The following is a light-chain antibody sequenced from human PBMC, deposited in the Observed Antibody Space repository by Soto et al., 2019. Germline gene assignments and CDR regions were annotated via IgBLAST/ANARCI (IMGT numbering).Light chain of an antibody. V-gene: IGKV3-11*01. CDR2: DAS. CDR3: QQRSNWLTWT. Sequence: EIVLTQSPATLSLSPGERATLSCRASQSVSSYLAWYQQKPGQAPRLLIYDASNRATGIPARFSGSGSGTHFTLTISSLEPEDFAVYYCQQRSNWLTWTFGQGTKVEIK. J-gene: IGKJ1*01. CDR1: QSVSSY.